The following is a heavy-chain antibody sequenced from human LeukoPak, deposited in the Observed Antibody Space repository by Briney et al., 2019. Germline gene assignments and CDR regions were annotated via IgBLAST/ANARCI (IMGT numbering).Heavy chain of an antibody. Sequence: SETLSLTCTVSGGSISSSIYYWGWIRQPPGKGLEWIGRVYNSGSTYYNPSLKSRATISVDTSKNQFSLKVRSVTAADTGVYYCARERDFYDSSGSPSYWGQGTLVIVSS. J-gene: IGHJ4*02. CDR1: GGSISSSIYY. D-gene: IGHD3-22*01. V-gene: IGHV4-39*07. CDR3: ARERDFYDSSGSPSY. CDR2: VYNSGST.